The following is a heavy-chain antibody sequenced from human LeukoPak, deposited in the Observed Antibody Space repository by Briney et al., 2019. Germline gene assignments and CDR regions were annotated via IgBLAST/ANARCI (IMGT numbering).Heavy chain of an antibody. V-gene: IGHV3-30*18. CDR1: GFTFSSYA. CDR2: ISYDGSNK. CDR3: AKDSTSYYYYGMDV. Sequence: GGSLRLSCAASGFTFSSYAMSWVRQAPGKGLEWVAVISYDGSNKYYADSVKGRFTISRDNSKNTLYLQMNSLRAEDTAVYYCAKDSTSYYYYGMDVWGQGTTVTVSS. J-gene: IGHJ6*02.